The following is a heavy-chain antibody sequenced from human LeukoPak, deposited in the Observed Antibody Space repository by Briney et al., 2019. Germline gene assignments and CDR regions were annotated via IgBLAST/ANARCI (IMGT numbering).Heavy chain of an antibody. J-gene: IGHJ4*02. Sequence: GGSLRLSCAASGFTFSSYAMSWVRQAPGRGLEWVSAISGSGGSTYYADSVQGRLTISRDNSKRTLFLQMNSLRAEDTAFYYCAKAELGVDTFFDYWGQGTLVTVSS. CDR3: AKAELGVDTFFDY. D-gene: IGHD3-3*01. V-gene: IGHV3-23*01. CDR2: ISGSGGST. CDR1: GFTFSSYA.